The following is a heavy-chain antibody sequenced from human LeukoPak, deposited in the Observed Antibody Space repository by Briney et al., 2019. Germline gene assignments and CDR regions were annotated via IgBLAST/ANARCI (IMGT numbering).Heavy chain of an antibody. CDR3: ATGSTSSAGWFDP. Sequence: ASVKVSCKASGGTFSSYAISWVRQAPGQGLEWMGIINPSGGSTSYAQKFQGRVTMTRDTSTSTVYMELSSLRSEDSAVYYCATGSTSSAGWFDPWGQGTLVTVSS. J-gene: IGHJ5*02. CDR1: GGTFSSYA. V-gene: IGHV1-46*01. CDR2: INPSGGST. D-gene: IGHD2-2*01.